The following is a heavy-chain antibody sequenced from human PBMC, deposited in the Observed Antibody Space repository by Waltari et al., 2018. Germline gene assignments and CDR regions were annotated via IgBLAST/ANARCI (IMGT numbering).Heavy chain of an antibody. D-gene: IGHD5-18*01. CDR2: IWYDGTKK. V-gene: IGHV3-33*08. J-gene: IGHJ4*02. CDR3: ARDASWVQLWSNFDS. CDR1: GFIYSNSG. Sequence: QVQLVESGGGVVQPGKSLRLSCAASGFIYSNSGMHWVRQAPGKGLEWVAIIWYDGTKKYYADSVQGRFTISRDNSKNTLYLQMNSLRAEDTAVYFCARDASWVQLWSNFDSWGQGTLVTVSS.